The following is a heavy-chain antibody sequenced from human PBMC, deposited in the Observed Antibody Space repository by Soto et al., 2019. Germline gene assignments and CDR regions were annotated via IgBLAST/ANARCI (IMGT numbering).Heavy chain of an antibody. CDR1: GFSLTTRGMT. CDR2: ST. CDR3: TLRQDTRRGPIY. J-gene: IGHJ4*02. Sequence: GXTLVTHTQTLTXSCTVSGFSLTTRGMTLGWIRQPPGKAPEWLALSTQYSPSLQSRLTFTEDTSKNQVVLTMTNIHPVDTATYYCTLRQDTRRGPIYWGQGIMGTVSS. V-gene: IGHV2-5*01.